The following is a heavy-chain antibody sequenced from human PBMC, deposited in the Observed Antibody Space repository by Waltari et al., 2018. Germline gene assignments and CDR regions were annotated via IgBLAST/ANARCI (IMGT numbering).Heavy chain of an antibody. V-gene: IGHV3-74*01. J-gene: IGHJ6*02. CDR3: VRGYGMDV. Sequence: EVQLVESGGGLVQPGGSLRLSCAASGFTFSSQGMPWVRQAPGKGLVGVSRINRDGSTTSYADSVKGRVTISRDNAKNTLYLQMNSLRGEDMAVYYCVRGYGMDVWGQGTTVTVSS. CDR1: GFTFSSQG. CDR2: INRDGSTT.